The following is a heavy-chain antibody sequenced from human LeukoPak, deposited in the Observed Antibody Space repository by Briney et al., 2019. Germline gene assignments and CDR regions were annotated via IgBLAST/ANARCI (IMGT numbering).Heavy chain of an antibody. V-gene: IGHV3-30*18. Sequence: GGSLRLSCAASGFTFSGYGMHWVRQAPGKGLEWVAVISYDGSNKYYADSVKGRFTISRDNSKNTLYLQMNSLRTDDTAVYYCAKSGDIRYWGQGTLVTVSS. CDR3: AKSGDIRY. D-gene: IGHD2-15*01. CDR1: GFTFSGYG. CDR2: ISYDGSNK. J-gene: IGHJ4*02.